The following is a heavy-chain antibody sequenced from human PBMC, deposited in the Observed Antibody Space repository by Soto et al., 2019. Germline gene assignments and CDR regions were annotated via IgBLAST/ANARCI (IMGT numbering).Heavy chain of an antibody. J-gene: IGHJ6*03. CDR3: ARGDCSGTSCYDYYYYCMDV. D-gene: IGHD2-2*01. V-gene: IGHV1-69*02. CDR1: GATFTRYT. Sequence: QVQLVQSGTEVKKPGSSVKVSCKASGATFTRYTIDWVRQAPGQGLEWMGRIIPMLGIANYAQKFQGRVTITADKSTSTAYIELSGLRSEDTAVYYCARGDCSGTSCYDYYYYCMDVWGKGTTVTVSS. CDR2: IIPMLGIA.